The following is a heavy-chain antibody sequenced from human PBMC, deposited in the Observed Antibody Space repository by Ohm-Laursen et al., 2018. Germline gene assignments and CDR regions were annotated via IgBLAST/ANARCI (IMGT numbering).Heavy chain of an antibody. CDR2: INSDGTIT. CDR3: AKGERGHCSSTTCSGRLVFDY. Sequence: GSLRLSCTASGFSFSSYWMHWVRQAPGKGLGWVSHINSDGTITTYADSVKGRFTISRDNSKNTLYLQVSSLEAEDTAVYYCAKGERGHCSSTTCSGRLVFDYWGQGTLVTVSS. J-gene: IGHJ4*02. V-gene: IGHV3-74*01. CDR1: GFSFSSYW. D-gene: IGHD2-2*01.